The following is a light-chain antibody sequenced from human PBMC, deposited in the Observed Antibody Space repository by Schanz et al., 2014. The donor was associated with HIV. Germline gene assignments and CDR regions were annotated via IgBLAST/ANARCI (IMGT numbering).Light chain of an antibody. CDR2: ANT. V-gene: IGLV1-40*01. J-gene: IGLJ2*01. CDR3: QSFDSSLSAVV. Sequence: QSVLTQPPSVSGAPGQRVTISCTGTRSNIGTGFDVHWYQLLPGTAPKVLIFANTHRPSGVPDRFSGSKSGTSASLAITGLQAEDEADYYCQSFDSSLSAVVFGGGTKLTCP. CDR1: RSNIGTGFD.